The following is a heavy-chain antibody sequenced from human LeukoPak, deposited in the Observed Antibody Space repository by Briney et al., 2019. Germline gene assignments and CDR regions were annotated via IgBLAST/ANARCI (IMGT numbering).Heavy chain of an antibody. CDR3: ARAPRY. J-gene: IGHJ4*02. CDR1: GFTFSSHW. CDR2: INQDGSEK. Sequence: GGSLRLSCAASGFTFSSHWMSWVRQAPGKGLEWVANINQDGSEKYYVDSVKGRFTISRDNAKNSLYLQMNSLRAEDTAVYYCARAPRYWGQGTLVTVSS. V-gene: IGHV3-7*01.